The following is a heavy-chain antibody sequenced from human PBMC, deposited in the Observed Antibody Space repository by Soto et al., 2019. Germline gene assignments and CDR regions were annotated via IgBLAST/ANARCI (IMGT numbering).Heavy chain of an antibody. CDR3: ARQQLLPYYYSLDV. CDR2: IYYRGSN. Sequence: SETLSLTCTVSGGSISGYYWSWIRQPPGKGLEYIGYIYYRGSNNYNPSLKSRVTMSVDTSRNLFSLKVNSVTAADTAVYYCARQQLLPYYYSLDVWGQGTTVTVSS. CDR1: GGSISGYY. D-gene: IGHD6-13*01. V-gene: IGHV4-59*01. J-gene: IGHJ6*02.